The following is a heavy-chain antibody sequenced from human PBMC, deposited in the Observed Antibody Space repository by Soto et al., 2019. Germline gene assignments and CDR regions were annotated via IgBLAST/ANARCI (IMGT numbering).Heavy chain of an antibody. CDR1: EYSFTNYW. D-gene: IGHD6-19*01. CDR3: ARRGSSGWNDY. CDR2: IYPGDSDT. Sequence: WEFLKISWYGSEYSFTNYWIGWVRQMPGKGLEWMGIIYPGDSDTRYSPSFQGQVTISADKSISTAYLQWSSLKASDSAMYYWARRGSSGWNDYWGQGTLVTVSS. V-gene: IGHV5-51*01. J-gene: IGHJ4*02.